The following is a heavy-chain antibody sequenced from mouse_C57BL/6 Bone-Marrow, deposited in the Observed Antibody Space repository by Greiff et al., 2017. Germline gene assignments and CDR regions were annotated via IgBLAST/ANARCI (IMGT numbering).Heavy chain of an antibody. J-gene: IGHJ3*01. CDR2: IHPSDSDT. D-gene: IGHD3-2*02. V-gene: IGHV1-74*01. CDR1: GYTFTSYW. Sequence: VKLMESGAELVKPGASVKVSCKASGYTFTSYWMHWVKQRPGQGLEWIGRIHPSDSDTNYNQKFKGKATLTVDKSSSTAYMQLSSLKSEDSAVDYCATEWTAQTTSWFAYWGQGTRVTVYA. CDR3: ATEWTAQTTSWFAY.